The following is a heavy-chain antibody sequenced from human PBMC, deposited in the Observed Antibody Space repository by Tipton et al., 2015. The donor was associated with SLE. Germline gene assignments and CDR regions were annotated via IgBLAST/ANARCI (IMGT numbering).Heavy chain of an antibody. CDR3: ARGLGRLPGYFDY. D-gene: IGHD6-25*01. Sequence: SLRLSCAASGFTFSSYWMSWVRQAPGKGLEWVANIKQDGSEKYYVDSVKARFTISRDNAKNSLYLQMNSLRAEDTAVYYCARGLGRLPGYFDYWGQGTLVTVSS. CDR1: GFTFSSYW. J-gene: IGHJ4*02. CDR2: IKQDGSEK. V-gene: IGHV3-7*01.